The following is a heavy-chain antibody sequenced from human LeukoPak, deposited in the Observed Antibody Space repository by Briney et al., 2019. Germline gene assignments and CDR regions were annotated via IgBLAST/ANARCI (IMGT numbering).Heavy chain of an antibody. CDR2: INHSGST. CDR3: ARDMTTVTYAFDI. V-gene: IGHV4-34*01. J-gene: IGHJ3*02. Sequence: SETLSLTCAVYGGSFSGYYWSWIRQPPGKGLEWIGEINHSGSTNYNPSLKSRVTISVDTSKNQFSLKLSSVTAADTAVYYCARDMTTVTYAFDIWGQGTMVTVSS. D-gene: IGHD4-11*01. CDR1: GGSFSGYY.